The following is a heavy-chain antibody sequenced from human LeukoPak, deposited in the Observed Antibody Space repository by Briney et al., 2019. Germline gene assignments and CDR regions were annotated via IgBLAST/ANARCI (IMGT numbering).Heavy chain of an antibody. CDR3: AREITGTSNYFDY. CDR1: GDSVSSNTAA. J-gene: IGHJ4*02. D-gene: IGHD1-7*01. Sequence: SQTLSLTCAISGDSVSSNTAAWNWIRQSPSGGLEWLGRTYYRSKWYSDYAVSVKSRITINPDTSKNQFSLQLNSVTPEDTAVYYCAREITGTSNYFDYWGQGALVTVSS. V-gene: IGHV6-1*01. CDR2: TYYRSKWYS.